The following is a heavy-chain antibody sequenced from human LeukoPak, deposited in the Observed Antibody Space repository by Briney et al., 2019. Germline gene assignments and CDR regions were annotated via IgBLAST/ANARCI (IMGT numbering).Heavy chain of an antibody. Sequence: SETLSLTCTVSGGSISSYYWSWIRQPAGKGLEWIGRIYTSGSTNYNPSLKSRVTMSVDTSKNQFSLKLSSVTAADTAVYYCARDLEDIVVAPAAYYYYYMDVWGKGTTVTVSS. CDR2: IYTSGST. D-gene: IGHD2-2*01. CDR1: GGSISSYY. J-gene: IGHJ6*03. CDR3: ARDLEDIVVAPAAYYYYYMDV. V-gene: IGHV4-4*07.